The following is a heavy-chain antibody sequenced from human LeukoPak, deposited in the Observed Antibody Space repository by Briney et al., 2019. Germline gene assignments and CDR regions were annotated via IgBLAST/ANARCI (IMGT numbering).Heavy chain of an antibody. CDR1: GYTFTGHY. CDR2: INPNSGGT. D-gene: IGHD2-2*01. Sequence: GASVKVSCKASGYTFTGHYMHWVRQAPGQGLEWMGRINPNSGGTNYAQKFQGRVTMTRDTSISTAYMELSRLRSDDTAVYYCARGLHCSSTSCYLDRPSVLLYLHDYYGMDVWGQGTTVTVSS. V-gene: IGHV1-2*06. CDR3: ARGLHCSSTSCYLDRPSVLLYLHDYYGMDV. J-gene: IGHJ6*02.